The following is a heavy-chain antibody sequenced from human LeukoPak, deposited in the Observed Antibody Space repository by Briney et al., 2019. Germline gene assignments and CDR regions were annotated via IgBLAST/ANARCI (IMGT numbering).Heavy chain of an antibody. CDR3: ARGPGILKMYFFDY. CDR1: GGSFSGCY. Sequence: SETLSLTCAVYGGSFSGCYWSWIRQPPGKGLEWIGEINHSGSTNYNPSLKSRVTISVDTSKNQFSLKLSSVTAADTAVYYCARGPGILKMYFFDYWGQGTLVTVSS. CDR2: INHSGST. J-gene: IGHJ4*02. V-gene: IGHV4-34*01. D-gene: IGHD3-10*01.